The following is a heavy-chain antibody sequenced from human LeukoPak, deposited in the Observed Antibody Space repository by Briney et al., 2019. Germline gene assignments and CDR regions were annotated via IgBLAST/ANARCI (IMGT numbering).Heavy chain of an antibody. Sequence: SLRLSCAASGFTFDDYAMHWVRQAPGKGLEWVSGITWNSDRMGYADSVKGRFTISRDNSKNTLYLQINSLRAEDTAVYYCAKDPRSYIVTTMLFQYWGQGTLVTVSS. V-gene: IGHV3-9*01. J-gene: IGHJ4*02. CDR3: AKDPRSYIVTTMLFQY. CDR2: ITWNSDRM. CDR1: GFTFDDYA. D-gene: IGHD5-12*01.